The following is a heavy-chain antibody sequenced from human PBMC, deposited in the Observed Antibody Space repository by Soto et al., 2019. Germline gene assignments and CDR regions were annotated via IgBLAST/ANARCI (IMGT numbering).Heavy chain of an antibody. J-gene: IGHJ6*02. CDR3: ARAHYDSSGYSNYYGMDV. CDR2: ISAYTGNT. D-gene: IGHD3-22*01. V-gene: IGHV1-18*01. Sequence: QVQLVQSGAEVKKPGASVKVSCKASGYTFTSYGISWVRQAPGQGLEWMGWISAYTGNTNNAQKLQGRVTMTTDTSASTAYMELRSLRSDDTAVYYCARAHYDSSGYSNYYGMDVWGQGTTVTVSS. CDR1: GYTFTSYG.